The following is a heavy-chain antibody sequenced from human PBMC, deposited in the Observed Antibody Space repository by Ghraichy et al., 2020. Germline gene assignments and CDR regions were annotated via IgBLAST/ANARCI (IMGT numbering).Heavy chain of an antibody. Sequence: ASVKVSCKASGYTFTSYDINWVRQATGRGLEWMGWMNPNSGNTGYAQKFQGRVTMTRNTSISTAYMELSSLRSEDTAVYYCARGRYYYGSGSYIGYYMDVWGKGTTVTVSS. CDR3: ARGRYYYGSGSYIGYYMDV. D-gene: IGHD3-10*01. V-gene: IGHV1-8*01. CDR1: GYTFTSYD. CDR2: MNPNSGNT. J-gene: IGHJ6*03.